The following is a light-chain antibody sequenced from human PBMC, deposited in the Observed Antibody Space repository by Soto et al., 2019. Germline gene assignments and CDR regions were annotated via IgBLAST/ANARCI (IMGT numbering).Light chain of an antibody. CDR1: QDISSY. Sequence: DIQLTQSPSFMSASVGDRVTVTCRSSQDISSYLAWYQQKPGKPPNVLIYAASSLQSGVPSRFSGSGSGTHFTLTISSLQAEDFATYYCQQIHSSPITFGQGTRLEIK. V-gene: IGKV1-39*01. J-gene: IGKJ5*01. CDR2: AAS. CDR3: QQIHSSPIT.